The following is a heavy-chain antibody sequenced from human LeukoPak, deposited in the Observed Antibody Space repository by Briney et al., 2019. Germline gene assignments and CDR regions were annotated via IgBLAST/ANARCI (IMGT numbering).Heavy chain of an antibody. V-gene: IGHV4-59*01. D-gene: IGHD6-13*01. CDR3: ARGGIAAAGYYYYYYMDV. CDR2: IYYSGST. J-gene: IGHJ6*03. CDR1: GGSFSSYY. Sequence: SETLSLTCTVSGGSFSSYYWSWIRQPPGKGLEWIGYIYYSGSTNYNPCLKSRVTISVDTSKIQFSLKLSSVTAADTAVYYCARGGIAAAGYYYYYYMDVWGKGTTVTVSS.